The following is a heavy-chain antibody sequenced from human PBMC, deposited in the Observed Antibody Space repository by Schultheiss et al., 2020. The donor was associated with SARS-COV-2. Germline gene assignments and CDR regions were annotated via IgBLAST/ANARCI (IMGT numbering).Heavy chain of an antibody. CDR1: GGSISSSSYY. D-gene: IGHD5-18*01. V-gene: IGHV3-7*01. CDR3: ARDLSLTAMEYYFDY. CDR2: IKQDGSEK. J-gene: IGHJ4*02. Sequence: ETLSLTCTVSGGSISSSSYYWGWIRQPPGKGLEWVANIKQDGSEKYYVDSVKGRFTISRDNAKNSLYLQMNSLRAEDTAVYYCARDLSLTAMEYYFDYWGQGTLVTVSS.